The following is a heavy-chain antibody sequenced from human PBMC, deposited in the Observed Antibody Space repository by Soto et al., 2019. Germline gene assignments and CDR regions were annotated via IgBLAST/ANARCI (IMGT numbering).Heavy chain of an antibody. Sequence: PSETLSLTCTVSGGSINNNHYYWGWVRQPPGKGLEWIGSISYSGTTYINPSLKSRITISVDTSKTQFSLKMSSVSAADTAVYYCARGPPGDKLDYWGQGILVTVSS. V-gene: IGHV4-39*07. CDR3: ARGPPGDKLDY. CDR1: GGSINNNHYY. CDR2: ISYSGTT. J-gene: IGHJ4*02. D-gene: IGHD7-27*01.